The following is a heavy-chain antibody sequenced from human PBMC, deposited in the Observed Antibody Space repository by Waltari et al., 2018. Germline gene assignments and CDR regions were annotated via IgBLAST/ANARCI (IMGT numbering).Heavy chain of an antibody. V-gene: IGHV4-31*01. J-gene: IGHJ4*02. CDR3: ARYDSSGYYFDY. CDR2: IYYRWRT. Sequence: QVQLQESGPGLVKPSQTLSLTCTVSGGSISSGGYYWSWTRQHPGQGLEWIGYIYYRWRTYDNPSLKSLVTISVDTSKTQFSLKLSSVTAADTAVYYCARYDSSGYYFDYWGQGTLVTVSS. D-gene: IGHD3-22*01. CDR1: GGSISSGGYY.